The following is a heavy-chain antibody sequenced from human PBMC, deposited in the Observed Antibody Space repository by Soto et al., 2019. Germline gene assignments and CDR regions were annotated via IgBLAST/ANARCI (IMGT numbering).Heavy chain of an antibody. CDR2: INHSGST. D-gene: IGHD3-3*01. Sequence: ETLSLTCAVYGGSFSGYYWSWIRQPPGKGLEWIGEINHSGSTNYNPSLKSRVTISVDTSKNQFSLKLSSVTAADTAVYYCARGNTIFGVVTRHFDYWGQGTLVTVSS. CDR3: ARGNTIFGVVTRHFDY. V-gene: IGHV4-34*01. CDR1: GGSFSGYY. J-gene: IGHJ4*02.